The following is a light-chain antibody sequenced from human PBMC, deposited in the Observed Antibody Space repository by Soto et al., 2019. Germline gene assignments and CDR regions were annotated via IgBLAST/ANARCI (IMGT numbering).Light chain of an antibody. J-gene: IGKJ1*01. V-gene: IGKV1-9*01. CDR2: AAY. Sequence: DIQLTQSPAFLSASVGDRVTITCRASQGISTYLAWYQQKPGKAPTLLIYAAYTLQSGVPSRFSGSGSGTEFTLTISSPQPEDFATYYCQQLNTYPLTFGQGTKVEIK. CDR3: QQLNTYPLT. CDR1: QGISTY.